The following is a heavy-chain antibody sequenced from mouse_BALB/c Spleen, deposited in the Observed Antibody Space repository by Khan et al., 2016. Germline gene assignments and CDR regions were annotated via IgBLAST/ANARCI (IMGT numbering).Heavy chain of an antibody. CDR1: GFSLTNYG. V-gene: IGHV2-2*02. D-gene: IGHD1-1*01. CDR3: DRIGNSVIAASGGALDY. Sequence: QVQLKESGPGLVQPSQSLSITCTVSGFSLTNYGVHWVRQSPGKGLEWLGVIWSGGTTDYNAAFISRLSISKDNSKSQVFFKIHSLQANDTAIYYCDRIGNSVIAASGGALDYWGQRTSVTVSS. J-gene: IGHJ4*01. CDR2: IWSGGTT.